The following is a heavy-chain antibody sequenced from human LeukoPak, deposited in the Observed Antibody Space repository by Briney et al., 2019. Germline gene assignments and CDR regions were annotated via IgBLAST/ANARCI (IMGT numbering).Heavy chain of an antibody. CDR2: ISSSGSTI. J-gene: IGHJ4*02. CDR1: GFTFSSYE. V-gene: IGHV3-48*03. D-gene: IGHD4-23*01. CDR3: ARDPYGGNGDFDY. Sequence: GGSLRLSCAASGFTFSSYEMNWVRQAPGKGLEGVSYISSSGSTIYYADSVKGRFTISRDNAKNSLYLQMNSLRAEDTAVYYCARDPYGGNGDFDYWGQGTLASV.